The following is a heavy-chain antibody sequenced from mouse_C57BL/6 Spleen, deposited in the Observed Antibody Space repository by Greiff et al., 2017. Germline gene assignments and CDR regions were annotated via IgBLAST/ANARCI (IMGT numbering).Heavy chain of an antibody. CDR1: GYSFTGYF. Sequence: DVHLVESGPELVKPGDSVKISCKASGYSFTGYFMNWVMQSHGKSLEWIGRINPYNGDTFYNQKFKGKATLTVDKSSSTAHMELRSLTSEDSAVYYCARSYYGSSRYAMDYWGQGTSVTVSS. J-gene: IGHJ4*01. CDR2: INPYNGDT. V-gene: IGHV1-20*01. D-gene: IGHD1-1*01. CDR3: ARSYYGSSRYAMDY.